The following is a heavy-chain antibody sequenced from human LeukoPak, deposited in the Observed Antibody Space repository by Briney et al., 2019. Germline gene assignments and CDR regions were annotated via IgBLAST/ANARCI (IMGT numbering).Heavy chain of an antibody. CDR3: ARSSSCWSYWYFDL. V-gene: IGHV4-59*08. CDR2: IHYSGST. J-gene: IGHJ2*01. Sequence: SETLSLTCTVSVGSINSYYWSWIRQPPGKGLEWIGYIHYSGSTNYNPSLKSRVTISVDTSKNQFSLKLSSVTAADTAVYYCARSSSCWSYWYFDLWGRGTLVTVSS. D-gene: IGHD6-13*01. CDR1: VGSINSYY.